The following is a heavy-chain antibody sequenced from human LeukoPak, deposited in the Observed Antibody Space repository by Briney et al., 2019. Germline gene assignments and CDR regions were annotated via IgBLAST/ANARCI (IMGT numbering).Heavy chain of an antibody. CDR3: ARPAYYYGSGSYYHPLYYYMDV. V-gene: IGHV4-34*01. CDR2: VNHSGTA. J-gene: IGHJ6*03. Sequence: SETLSLTCAVYGGSFSGYYWSWIRQPPGKGLEGMGEVNHSGTANYNPSLKSRVSISVDTSKNQFSLRLSSVTAADTAVYYCARPAYYYGSGSYYHPLYYYMDVWGKGTTVTVSS. CDR1: GGSFSGYY. D-gene: IGHD3-10*01.